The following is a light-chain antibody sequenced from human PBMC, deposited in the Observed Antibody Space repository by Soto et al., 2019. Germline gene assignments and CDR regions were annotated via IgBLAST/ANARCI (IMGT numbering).Light chain of an antibody. CDR2: EVS. CDR1: SSDVGRYNY. V-gene: IGLV2-14*01. Sequence: QSALTQPASVSGSPGQSITISCTGTSSDVGRYNYVSWYQQHPGKAPKLIIYEVSNRPSRVSDRFSGSKSGNTASLTISGLQAEDEADYYCNSYTTANTLVFGGGTKLTVL. CDR3: NSYTTANTLV. J-gene: IGLJ2*01.